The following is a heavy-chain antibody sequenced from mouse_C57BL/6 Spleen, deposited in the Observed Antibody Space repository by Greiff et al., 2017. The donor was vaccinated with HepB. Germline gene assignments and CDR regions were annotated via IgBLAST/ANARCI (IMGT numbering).Heavy chain of an antibody. Sequence: EVQWVESGGGLVKPGGSLKLSCAASGFTFSSYAMSWVRQTPEKRLEWVATISDGGSYTYYPDNVKGRFTISRDNAKNNLYLQMSHLKSEDTAMYYCARDVLLRYFDYWGQGTTLTVSS. CDR2: ISDGGSYT. V-gene: IGHV5-4*01. J-gene: IGHJ2*01. CDR3: ARDVLLRYFDY. D-gene: IGHD1-1*01. CDR1: GFTFSSYA.